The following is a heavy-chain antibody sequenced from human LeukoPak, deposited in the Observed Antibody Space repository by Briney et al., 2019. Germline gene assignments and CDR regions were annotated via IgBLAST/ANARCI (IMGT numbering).Heavy chain of an antibody. V-gene: IGHV4-34*01. CDR1: GGSFSGYY. J-gene: IGHJ6*03. Sequence: SETLSLTCAVYGGSFSGYYWSWIRQPPGKGLEWIGEINHSGSTNYNPSLKSRVTISVDTSKNQFSLKLSSVTAADTAVYYCARGGLSGYYGSGRTPSHNYYYYYMDVWGKGTTVTISS. D-gene: IGHD3-10*01. CDR2: INHSGST. CDR3: ARGGLSGYYGSGRTPSHNYYYYYMDV.